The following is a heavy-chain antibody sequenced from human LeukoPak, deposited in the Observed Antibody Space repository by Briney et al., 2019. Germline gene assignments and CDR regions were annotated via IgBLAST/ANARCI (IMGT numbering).Heavy chain of an antibody. J-gene: IGHJ4*02. V-gene: IGHV3-30*14. CDR1: GFTFGSHP. D-gene: IGHD4-17*01. Sequence: PGKSLTLACAASGFTFGSHPMHWPRQTPAKGLEWLALISYDGNKKYYADSAKGRFTISRDNTENTLYLQLDSVKEEDTGTYYCAKQMTVTRNFDDWGQGALVIVSS. CDR2: ISYDGNKK. CDR3: AKQMTVTRNFDD.